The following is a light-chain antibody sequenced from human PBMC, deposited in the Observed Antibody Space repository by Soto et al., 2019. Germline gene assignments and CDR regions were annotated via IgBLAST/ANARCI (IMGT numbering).Light chain of an antibody. CDR3: QQCGTSPFT. Sequence: IVFTQSPGTLSLSPGERATLSCRASQSVSSTYLTRYQHKPGQAPRLLIYRASRRVAGIPDRFSGSGSGTDFTLTITRXEPEDLAMYYCQQCGTSPFTFGQGTRLEIK. J-gene: IGKJ5*01. CDR2: RAS. V-gene: IGKV3-20*01. CDR1: QSVSSTY.